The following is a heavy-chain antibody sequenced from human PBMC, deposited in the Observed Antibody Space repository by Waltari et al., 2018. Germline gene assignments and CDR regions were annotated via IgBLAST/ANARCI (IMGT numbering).Heavy chain of an antibody. J-gene: IGHJ4*02. Sequence: QITLKESGPTLVKPTQTLTLTCTFSGFSLSTSGVGVGWLRQPPGKALEWLALIYWNDDKRYSPSLKSMLTITKDTSKNQVVLTMTNMDPVDTATYYCAHEDIYSSSSPSLFDYWGQGTLVTVSS. CDR2: IYWNDDK. CDR3: AHEDIYSSSSPSLFDY. D-gene: IGHD6-6*01. V-gene: IGHV2-5*01. CDR1: GFSLSTSGVG.